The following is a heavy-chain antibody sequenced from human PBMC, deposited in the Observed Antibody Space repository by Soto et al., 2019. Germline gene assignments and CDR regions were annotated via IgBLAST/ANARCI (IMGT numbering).Heavy chain of an antibody. J-gene: IGHJ4*02. D-gene: IGHD6-19*01. CDR1: GFTFISYS. CDR2: IWYDGSNK. V-gene: IGHV3-33*08. Sequence: WGSLRLSCAASGFTFISYSINWFRHSPFKGLEWVAVIWYDGSNKYYAESVKGRFTISRDNSKNTLYLQMNNLRAEDTAVYYCARDSHVGSGWQLTADYWGQGTLVTVSS. CDR3: ARDSHVGSGWQLTADY.